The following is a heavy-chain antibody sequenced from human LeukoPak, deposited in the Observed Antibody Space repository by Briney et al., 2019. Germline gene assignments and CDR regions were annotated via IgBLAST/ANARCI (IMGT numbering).Heavy chain of an antibody. Sequence: GGTLRLSCAASGFTFSSFGMSWVRQAPGKGLEWVSAISSTGGTAYYADSVKGRFTISRDNAKNTLFLQMNSLRAEDTAVYYCATTGSGSYYDYWGQGTLVTVSS. V-gene: IGHV3-23*01. D-gene: IGHD1-26*01. CDR1: GFTFSSFG. CDR2: ISSTGGTA. J-gene: IGHJ4*02. CDR3: ATTGSGSYYDY.